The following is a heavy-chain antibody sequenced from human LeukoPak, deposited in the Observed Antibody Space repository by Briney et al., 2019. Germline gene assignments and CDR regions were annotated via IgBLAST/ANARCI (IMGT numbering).Heavy chain of an antibody. J-gene: IGHJ2*01. CDR3: ARARVRSYSYDSSGFYTADWHFDL. Sequence: SETLSLTCTVSGDSISSYYWSWIRQPPGRGLAWMGYIYSSAGTKYYPSLKIRVTISVDTSKNQFSLKLSSVNAADTAVYYCARARVRSYSYDSSGFYTADWHFDLWGRGTLVTVSS. CDR2: IYSSAGT. V-gene: IGHV4-59*01. D-gene: IGHD3-22*01. CDR1: GDSISSYY.